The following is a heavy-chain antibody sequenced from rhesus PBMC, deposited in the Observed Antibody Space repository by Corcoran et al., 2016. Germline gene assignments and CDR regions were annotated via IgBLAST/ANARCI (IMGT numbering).Heavy chain of an antibody. CDR1: GGSVSSCNC. CDR2: ISGSSVST. Sequence: QVHLQQSDPGLVKPSETLSLTCAVSGGSVSSCNCWSWIRQPPGKGLEWLGYISGSSVSTYYNPTIKSRVTISTDTSKHQFSMKLRSVTAAAPAVYYCASDPAVHSNYRFDYWGQGVRSTVSS. D-gene: IGHD4-23*01. V-gene: IGHV4-65*01. CDR3: ASDPAVHSNYRFDY. J-gene: IGHJ4*01.